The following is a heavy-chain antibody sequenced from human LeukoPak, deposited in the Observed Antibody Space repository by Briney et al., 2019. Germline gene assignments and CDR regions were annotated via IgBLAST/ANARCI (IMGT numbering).Heavy chain of an antibody. CDR3: ARHGQTYSNSFDY. Sequence: SSETLSLTCTVSGGSISNYFWSWIRQPPGKGLEWIGYIYYSGSTNYNPSLKSRVTISIDTSKNQFSLKLSSVTAADTAVYYYARHGQTYSNSFDYWGQGSLVTVSS. J-gene: IGHJ4*02. CDR2: IYYSGST. CDR1: GGSISNYF. D-gene: IGHD6-13*01. V-gene: IGHV4-59*08.